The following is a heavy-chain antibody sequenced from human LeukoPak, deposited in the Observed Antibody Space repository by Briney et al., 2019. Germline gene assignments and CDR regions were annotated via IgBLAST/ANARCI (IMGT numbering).Heavy chain of an antibody. CDR3: ARGRYYLDS. D-gene: IGHD4-17*01. J-gene: IGHJ4*02. CDR2: FNSDARSA. Sequence: GGSLRLSCAASGFTFSTYWMHWVRQAPGKGLVWVSRFNSDARSAYYVDSVKGRFTISRDNAKNTLYLQMNSLRAEDTAVYYCARGRYYLDSWGQGTLVTVSS. CDR1: GFTFSTYW. V-gene: IGHV3-74*01.